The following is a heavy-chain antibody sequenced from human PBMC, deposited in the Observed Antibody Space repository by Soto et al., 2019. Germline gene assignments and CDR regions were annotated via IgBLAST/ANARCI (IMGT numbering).Heavy chain of an antibody. D-gene: IGHD3-10*01. CDR2: INHSGST. Sequence: SETLSLTCAVYGGSFSGYYWSWIRQPPGKGLEWIGEINHSGSTNYNPSLKSRVTISVDTSKNQFSLKLSSVTAADTAVYYCARLSRISGGRYYYYGMDVWGQGTTVTVS. J-gene: IGHJ6*02. CDR3: ARLSRISGGRYYYYGMDV. CDR1: GGSFSGYY. V-gene: IGHV4-34*01.